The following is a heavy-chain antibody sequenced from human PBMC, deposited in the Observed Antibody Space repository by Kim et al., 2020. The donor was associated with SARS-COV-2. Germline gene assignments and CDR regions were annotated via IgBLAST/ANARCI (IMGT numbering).Heavy chain of an antibody. J-gene: IGHJ6*02. D-gene: IGHD6-19*01. CDR1: GFTFGDYG. Sequence: GGSLRLSCAASGFTFGDYGMSWVRQAPGKGLEWVSGINWNGGSTGYADSVNGRFTISRDNAKNSLYLQMNSLRAEDTALYYCARGRKQWLTYYYYYGMDVWGQGTTVTVSS. V-gene: IGHV3-20*04. CDR3: ARGRKQWLTYYYYYGMDV. CDR2: INWNGGST.